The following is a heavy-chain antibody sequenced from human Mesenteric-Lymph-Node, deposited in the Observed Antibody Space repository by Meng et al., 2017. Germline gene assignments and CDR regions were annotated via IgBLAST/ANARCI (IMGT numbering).Heavy chain of an antibody. J-gene: IGHJ4*02. Sequence: GSLRLSCTVSGGSISSSSYYWGWIRQPPGKGLEWIGSIYYSGSTYYNPSLKSRVTISVDTSKNQFSLKLSSVTAADTAVYYCARDSSGWYGYWGQGTLVTVSS. CDR3: ARDSSGWYGY. CDR2: IYYSGST. V-gene: IGHV4-39*07. D-gene: IGHD6-19*01. CDR1: GGSISSSSYY.